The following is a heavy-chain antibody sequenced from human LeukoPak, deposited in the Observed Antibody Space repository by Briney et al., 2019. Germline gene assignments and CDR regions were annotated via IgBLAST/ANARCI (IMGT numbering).Heavy chain of an antibody. CDR2: ISAYNGNT. CDR1: GYTFTSYG. D-gene: IGHD2-15*01. CDR3: AREVSRSGGSPGWFDP. J-gene: IGHJ3*01. Sequence: ASVKVSGKASGYTFTSYGISWVRQAPGQGLEWMGWISAYNGNTNYAQKLQGRVTMTTDTSTSTAYMELRSLRSDDTAVYYCAREVSRSGGSPGWFDPWGLGTMVTVSS. V-gene: IGHV1-18*01.